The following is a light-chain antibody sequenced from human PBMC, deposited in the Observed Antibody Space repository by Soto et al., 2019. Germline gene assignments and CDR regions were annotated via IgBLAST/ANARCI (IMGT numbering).Light chain of an antibody. CDR1: QSVSSTF. CDR2: ATS. CDR3: QQYGDTPVT. Sequence: EIVLTQSPGTLSLSPGERATLSCRASQSVSSTFFAWYQQKPGQAPRLLLYATSTRAAGFPGRFSGSGSGTDFTLTISSLEPEDFAVYYCQQYGDTPVTFGQGTKVEL. J-gene: IGKJ1*01. V-gene: IGKV3-20*01.